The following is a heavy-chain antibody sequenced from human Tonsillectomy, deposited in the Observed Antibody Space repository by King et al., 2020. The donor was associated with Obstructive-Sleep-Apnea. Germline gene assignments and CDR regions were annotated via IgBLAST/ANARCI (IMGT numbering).Heavy chain of an antibody. Sequence: QLQESGPGLVKPSETLSLTCTVSGYSISGGYYWGWIRQPPGKGLEWIGIIHHSGSTYYNPSLKSRVTITMDTSKNQLSLMLRSVTAADTAVYYCARDDGDWGRGTLVTVSS. CDR3: ARDDGD. J-gene: IGHJ4*02. V-gene: IGHV4-38-2*02. CDR1: GYSISGGYY. D-gene: IGHD4-17*01. CDR2: IHHSGST.